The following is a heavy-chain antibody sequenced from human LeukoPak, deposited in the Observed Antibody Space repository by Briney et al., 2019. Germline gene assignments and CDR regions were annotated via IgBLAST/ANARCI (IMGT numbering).Heavy chain of an antibody. V-gene: IGHV3-21*01. J-gene: IGHJ4*02. D-gene: IGHD3-3*01. CDR2: ISSSSSYI. CDR3: AREGGMYYDFWSAGTYFDY. CDR1: GFTFSSYS. Sequence: PGGSLRLSCAASGFTFSSYSMNWVRQAPGKGLEWVSSISSSSSYIYYADSVKGRFTISRDNSKNTLYLQMNSLRAEDTAVYYCAREGGMYYDFWSAGTYFDYWGQGTLVTVSS.